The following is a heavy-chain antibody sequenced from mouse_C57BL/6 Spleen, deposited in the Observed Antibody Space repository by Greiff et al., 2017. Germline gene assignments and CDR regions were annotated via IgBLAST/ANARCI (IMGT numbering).Heavy chain of an antibody. V-gene: IGHV5-16*01. D-gene: IGHD2-3*01. J-gene: IGHJ1*03. CDR3: ARDEDDYWYFDV. CDR1: GFTFSDYY. CDR2: INYDGSST. Sequence: EVQVVESEGGLVQPGSSMKLSCTASGFTFSDYYMAWVRQVPEKGLEWVANINYDGSSTYYLDSLKSRFIISRDNAKNILYLQMSSLKSDDTATYYCARDEDDYWYFDVWGTGTTVTVSS.